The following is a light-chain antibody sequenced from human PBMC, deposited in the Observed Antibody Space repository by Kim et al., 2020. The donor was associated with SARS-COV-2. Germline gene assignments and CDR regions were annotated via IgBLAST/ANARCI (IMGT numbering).Light chain of an antibody. V-gene: IGKV1-39*01. CDR1: QSIGTR. J-gene: IGKJ4*01. CDR3: QQSYSTPWLT. CDR2: AAS. Sequence: IQMTQSPSSLAASVGDRVTIACRASQSIGTRLNWYQQRPGKAPKLLIYAASILQSGVPSRFTVTGSGTDFTLTISSLQPEDFATYYCQQSYSTPWLTFGGGTKVDIK.